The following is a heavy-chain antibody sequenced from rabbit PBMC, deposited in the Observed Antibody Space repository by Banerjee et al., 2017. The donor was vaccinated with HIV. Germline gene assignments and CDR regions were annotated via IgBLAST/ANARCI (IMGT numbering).Heavy chain of an antibody. Sequence: QEQLVESGGDLVKPEGSLTLTCTASGFSFSTSYYMCWVRQAPGKGLEWIGCIYAGSYRATYYATWAKGRFTISRTSSTTVTLQMTSLTAADTATYFCARDLAGVIGWNFGLWGPGILVTVS. J-gene: IGHJ4*01. V-gene: IGHV1S45*01. CDR3: ARDLAGVIGWNFGL. D-gene: IGHD4-1*01. CDR2: IYAGSYRAT. CDR1: GFSFSTSYY.